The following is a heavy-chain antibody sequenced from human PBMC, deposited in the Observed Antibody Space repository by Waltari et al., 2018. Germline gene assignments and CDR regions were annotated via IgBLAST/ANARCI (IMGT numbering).Heavy chain of an antibody. Sequence: QVEESGGGVVQPGGSLRLSCVASGYTFTNYGMHWVRQATGKGLDWLAVISSDGSNKYYEDSVKGRFTVSRDNSKNSVYLQMNSLRPEDTALYFCAKAGGIHNYPLDPWGQGTLVTVSS. V-gene: IGHV3-30*18. D-gene: IGHD1-26*01. CDR3: AKAGGIHNYPLDP. CDR2: ISSDGSNK. CDR1: GYTFTNYG. J-gene: IGHJ5*02.